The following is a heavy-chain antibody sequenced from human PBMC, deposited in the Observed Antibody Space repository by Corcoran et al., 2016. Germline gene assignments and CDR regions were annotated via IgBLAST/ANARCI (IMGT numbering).Heavy chain of an antibody. J-gene: IGHJ4*02. D-gene: IGHD2-2*01. Sequence: QVQLQQWGAGLLKPSETLSLTCAVYGGSFSGYFWSWIRQPPGKGLEWIGEINHSGSTNYNPSLKSRITISVDTSKSQFSLKLSSVTAADTAVYYCARGVPPAGPRSYYFDYWGQGTLVTVAS. CDR1: GGSFSGYF. CDR3: ARGVPPAGPRSYYFDY. CDR2: INHSGST. V-gene: IGHV4-34*01.